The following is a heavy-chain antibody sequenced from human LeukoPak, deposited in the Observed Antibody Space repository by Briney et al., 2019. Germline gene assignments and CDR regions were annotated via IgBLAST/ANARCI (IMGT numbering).Heavy chain of an antibody. CDR3: ARNCGGDCYEGHYYYGMDV. J-gene: IGHJ6*02. CDR2: TYYRSKWYN. D-gene: IGHD2-21*02. CDR1: GDSVSSNSAA. Sequence: SQTLSLTCAISGDSVSSNSAAWNWIRQSPSRGLEWLGRTYYRSKWYNDYAVSVKSRITINPDTSKNQFSLQLNSVTPEDTAVYYCARNCGGDCYEGHYYYGMDVWGQGTTVTFSS. V-gene: IGHV6-1*01.